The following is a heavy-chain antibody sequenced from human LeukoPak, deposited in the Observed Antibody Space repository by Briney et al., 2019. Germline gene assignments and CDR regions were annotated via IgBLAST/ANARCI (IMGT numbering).Heavy chain of an antibody. V-gene: IGHV4-39*07. J-gene: IGHJ4*02. CDR1: GGSISSSSYY. CDR2: IYYSGST. CDR3: ARAPDGYNSYYFDY. D-gene: IGHD5-24*01. Sequence: SETLSLTCTVSGGSISSSSYYWGWIRQPPGKGLEWIGSIYYSGSTYYNPSLKSRVTISVDTSKNQFSLKLSSVTAADTAVYYCARAPDGYNSYYFDYWGQGTQVTVSS.